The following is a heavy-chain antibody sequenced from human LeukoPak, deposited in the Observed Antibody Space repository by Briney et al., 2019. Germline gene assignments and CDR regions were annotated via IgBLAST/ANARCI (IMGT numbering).Heavy chain of an antibody. D-gene: IGHD4-17*01. V-gene: IGHV4-39*07. Sequence: SETLSLTCTVSGGSISSSSYYWGWIRQPPGKGLEWIGSIYYSGSTYYNPSLKSRVTISVDTSKNQFSLKLSSVTAADTAVYYCARDDYGDYGYWGQGTLVTVSS. CDR3: ARDDYGDYGY. CDR1: GGSISSSSYY. J-gene: IGHJ4*02. CDR2: IYYSGST.